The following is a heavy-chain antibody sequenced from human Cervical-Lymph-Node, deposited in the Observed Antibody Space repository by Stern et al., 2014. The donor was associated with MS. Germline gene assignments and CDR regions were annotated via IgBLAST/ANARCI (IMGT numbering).Heavy chain of an antibody. V-gene: IGHV3-30*18. J-gene: IGHJ4*02. CDR2: ISYDGSNK. Sequence: VQLVESGGGVVQPGRSLRLSCAASGFTFSSYGMHWVRQAPGQGLEWVASISYDGSNKYYADSVKGRFTISRDNSKNTLYLQMNSLRAEDTAVYYCAKDMIVVVIAYEFDYWGQGTLVTVSS. D-gene: IGHD3-22*01. CDR3: AKDMIVVVIAYEFDY. CDR1: GFTFSSYG.